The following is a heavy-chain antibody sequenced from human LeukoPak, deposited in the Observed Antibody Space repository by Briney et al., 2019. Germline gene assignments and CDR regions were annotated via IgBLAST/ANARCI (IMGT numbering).Heavy chain of an antibody. D-gene: IGHD2-2*01. CDR1: GFTFSSYS. CDR3: AKDYLGSSRSMDS. Sequence: GGSLRLSCAASGFTFSSYSMNWVRQAPGKGLEWVAGSSSDGKNNFYVDSAKGRFTVSRDYSKNTLYLQMNNLRTEDTAVYFCAKDYLGSSRSMDSWGRGTLVTVSS. J-gene: IGHJ4*02. CDR2: SSSDGKNN. V-gene: IGHV3-30*18.